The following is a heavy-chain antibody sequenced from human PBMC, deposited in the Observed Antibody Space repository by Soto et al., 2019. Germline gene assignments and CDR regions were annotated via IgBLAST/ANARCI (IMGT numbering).Heavy chain of an antibody. V-gene: IGHV1-2*04. CDR3: ARGDSTDCSNGVCSFFYNRDMDV. Sequence: ASVKVSYKASGYSFTDYHIHWVRQAPGQGLEWLGRINPKSGGTSTAQKFQGWVTMTTDTSISTASMELTRLTSDDTAIYYCARGDSTDCSNGVCSFFYNRDMDVPAQGTTVTVSS. CDR1: GYSFTDYH. D-gene: IGHD2-8*01. J-gene: IGHJ6*02. CDR2: INPKSGGT.